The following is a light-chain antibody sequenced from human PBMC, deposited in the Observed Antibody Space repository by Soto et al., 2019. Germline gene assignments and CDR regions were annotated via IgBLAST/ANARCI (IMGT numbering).Light chain of an antibody. J-gene: IGLJ3*02. Sequence: QLVLTQPASASGSPGQSVTISCTGTSSDVGGYNYVSWYQQYPGRAPKLMIYEVTKRPSGVPDRFSGSKSGNTASLTVSGLQAEDEADYYCTSYAAGNNFYFVFGGGTKLTVL. CDR1: SSDVGGYNY. CDR3: TSYAAGNNFYFV. V-gene: IGLV2-8*01. CDR2: EVT.